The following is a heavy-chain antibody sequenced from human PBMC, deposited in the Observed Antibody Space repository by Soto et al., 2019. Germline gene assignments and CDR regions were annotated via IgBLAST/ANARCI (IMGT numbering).Heavy chain of an antibody. CDR2: ISGSGGST. V-gene: IGHV3-23*01. CDR3: AKVSRMELHPLYGDYNY. D-gene: IGHD4-17*01. Sequence: EVQLLESGGGLVQPGRSLRLSCAASGFTFSSYAMSWVRQAPGKGLEWVSAISGSGGSTYYADSVKGRFTISRDNSKNTLYLQMNSLRAEDTAVYYCAKVSRMELHPLYGDYNYWGQGTLVTVSS. CDR1: GFTFSSYA. J-gene: IGHJ4*02.